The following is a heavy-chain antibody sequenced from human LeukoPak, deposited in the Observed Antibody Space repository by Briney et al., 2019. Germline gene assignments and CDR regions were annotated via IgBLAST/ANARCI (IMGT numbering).Heavy chain of an antibody. D-gene: IGHD4-23*01. CDR1: GYSFTSSW. V-gene: IGHV5-51*01. CDR3: ARLIYGGNSVGAFDI. CDR2: IYPGDSDT. Sequence: NHGESLKISCKGSGYSFTSSWIGWVRKMPGKALKWMGIIYPGDSDTSYGPSFQGQVTISADKSISTAYLQWSSLKAPDTAMYYCARLIYGGNSVGAFDIWGQGTMVTVSS. J-gene: IGHJ3*02.